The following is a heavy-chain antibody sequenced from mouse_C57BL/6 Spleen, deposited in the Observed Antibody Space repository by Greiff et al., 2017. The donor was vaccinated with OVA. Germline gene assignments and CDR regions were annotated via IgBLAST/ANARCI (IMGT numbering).Heavy chain of an antibody. Sequence: VQLQQSGPELVKPGASVKISCKASGYTFTDYYMNWVKQSHGKSLEWIGDINPNNGGTSYNQKFKGKATLTVDKSSSTAYMELRSLTSEDSAVYYCATGYYSNYYFDYWGQGTTLTVSS. D-gene: IGHD2-5*01. V-gene: IGHV1-26*01. CDR3: ATGYYSNYYFDY. CDR2: INPNNGGT. CDR1: GYTFTDYY. J-gene: IGHJ2*01.